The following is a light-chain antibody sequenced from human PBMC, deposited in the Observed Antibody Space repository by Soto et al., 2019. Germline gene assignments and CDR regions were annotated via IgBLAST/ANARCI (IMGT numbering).Light chain of an antibody. V-gene: IGKV1-5*01. Sequence: DIQMTQSPSTLSASVGDRVTITCRASQDINRWLAWYQQKPGKAPNLLIYDASSLQSGVPSRFSGSGSGTEFTLAISSLQPDDFATYYCQHYYSYLGSFGQGTKLEIK. CDR3: QHYYSYLGS. J-gene: IGKJ2*01. CDR2: DAS. CDR1: QDINRW.